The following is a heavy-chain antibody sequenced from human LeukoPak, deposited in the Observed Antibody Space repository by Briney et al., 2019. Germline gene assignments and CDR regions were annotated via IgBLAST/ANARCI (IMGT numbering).Heavy chain of an antibody. Sequence: ASVRVSCKASGYTFTSYDINWVRQATGQGLEWMGWMNPNSGNTGYAQKFQGRVTMTRNTSISTAYMELSSLRSEDTAVYYCARGHHGSGWSQGGFDPWGQGTLVTVSS. J-gene: IGHJ5*02. CDR2: MNPNSGNT. CDR3: ARGHHGSGWSQGGFDP. V-gene: IGHV1-8*01. D-gene: IGHD6-19*01. CDR1: GYTFTSYD.